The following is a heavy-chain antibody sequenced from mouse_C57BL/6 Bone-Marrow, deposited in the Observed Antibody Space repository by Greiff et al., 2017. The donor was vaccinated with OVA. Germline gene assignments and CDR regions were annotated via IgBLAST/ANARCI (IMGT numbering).Heavy chain of an antibody. CDR3: AREEANWVFAY. D-gene: IGHD4-1*01. J-gene: IGHJ3*01. Sequence: ESGPGLEKPSQSLSLTCSVTGYSITSGYYWNWIRQFPGNKLEWMGYISYDGSNNYNPSLKNRISITRDTSKNQFFLKLNSVTTEDTATYYCAREEANWVFAYWGQGTLVTVSA. CDR2: ISYDGSN. CDR1: GYSITSGYY. V-gene: IGHV3-6*01.